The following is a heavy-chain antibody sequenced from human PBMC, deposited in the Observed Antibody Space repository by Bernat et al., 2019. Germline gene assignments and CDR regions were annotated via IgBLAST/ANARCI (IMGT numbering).Heavy chain of an antibody. CDR2: IRYDGSNK. V-gene: IGHV3-30*02. J-gene: IGHJ1*01. Sequence: QVQLVESGGGVVQPGGSLRLSCAASGFTFSSYGMHWVRQAPGKGLEWVAFIRYDGSNKYYADSVKGRFTISRDNSKNTLYLQMNSLRAEDTAVYDCAKDRAYSSRLIHNAEYFQHWGQGTLVTVSS. CDR3: AKDRAYSSRLIHNAEYFQH. D-gene: IGHD6-13*01. CDR1: GFTFSSYG.